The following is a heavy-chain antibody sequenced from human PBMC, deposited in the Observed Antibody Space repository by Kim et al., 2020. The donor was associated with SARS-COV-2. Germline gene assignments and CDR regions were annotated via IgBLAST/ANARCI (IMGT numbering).Heavy chain of an antibody. Sequence: SETLSHTCAVYGGSFSGYYWSWIRQPPGKGLEWIGEINHSGSTNYNPSLKSRVTISVDTSKNQFSLKLSSVTAADTAVYYCARPRGVRGYYFDYWGQGTL. CDR1: GGSFSGYY. V-gene: IGHV4-34*01. CDR2: INHSGST. D-gene: IGHD3-10*01. J-gene: IGHJ4*02. CDR3: ARPRGVRGYYFDY.